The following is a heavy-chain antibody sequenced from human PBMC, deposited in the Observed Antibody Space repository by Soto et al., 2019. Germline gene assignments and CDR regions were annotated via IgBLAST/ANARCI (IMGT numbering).Heavy chain of an antibody. D-gene: IGHD3-16*01. CDR1: GFTFSSYG. J-gene: IGHJ4*02. Sequence: QVQLVESGGGVVQPGRSLRLSCAASGFTFSSYGMHWVRQAPGKGLEWVAVISYDGSNKYYADSVKGRFTISRDNSKNTLYLQMNSLRAEDTAVYYCAKDGLAPLDYWGQGTLVTVSS. CDR3: AKDGLAPLDY. V-gene: IGHV3-30*18. CDR2: ISYDGSNK.